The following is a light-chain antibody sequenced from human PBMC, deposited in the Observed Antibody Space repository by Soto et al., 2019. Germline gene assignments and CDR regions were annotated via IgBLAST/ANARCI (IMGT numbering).Light chain of an antibody. CDR3: QQSYRSPYR. J-gene: IGKJ2*03. CDR2: DTS. Sequence: DIQMTQSTSSLSASVGDRVTITCRARQSISAYLNWYQQKPGKATNLLIYDTSTLQIGVPPRFSYSGSGTDCNLTISSLQPEDFASYSWQQSYRSPYRFGQGTKLEIE. CDR1: QSISAY. V-gene: IGKV1-39*01.